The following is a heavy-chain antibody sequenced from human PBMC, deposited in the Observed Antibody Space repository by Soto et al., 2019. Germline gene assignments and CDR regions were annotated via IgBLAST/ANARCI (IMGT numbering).Heavy chain of an antibody. CDR3: ARDRGYCGGNSCYNPLFDF. CDR2: IWYDGSNK. D-gene: IGHD2-21*01. V-gene: IGHV3-33*01. CDR1: GFTFSSYG. Sequence: GGSLRLSCAASGFTFSSYGMHWVRQAPGKGLEWVAVIWYDGSNKYYADSVKGRFTISRDNSKNTQYLQMNSLRAEDTAVYYCARDRGYCGGNSCYNPLFDFWGQGTLVTVS. J-gene: IGHJ4*02.